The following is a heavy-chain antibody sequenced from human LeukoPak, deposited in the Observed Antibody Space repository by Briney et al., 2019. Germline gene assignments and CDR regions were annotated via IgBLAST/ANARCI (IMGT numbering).Heavy chain of an antibody. Sequence: GRSLRLSCAASGFTFSSYAMHWVRQAPGKGLEWVAVISYDGSNKYYADSVKGRFTISRDNSKNTLCLQMNSLRAEDTAVYYCARDSFGGPDPWGQGTLVTVSS. CDR3: ARDSFGGPDP. V-gene: IGHV3-30*04. CDR1: GFTFSSYA. CDR2: ISYDGSNK. J-gene: IGHJ5*02. D-gene: IGHD3-10*01.